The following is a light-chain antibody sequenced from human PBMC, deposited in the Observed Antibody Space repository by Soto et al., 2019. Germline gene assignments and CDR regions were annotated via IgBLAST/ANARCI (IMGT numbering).Light chain of an antibody. J-gene: IGKJ1*01. CDR3: QQYNSYSGM. CDR1: QSISSW. Sequence: DIQITQSPSTLSASVGDRVTITCRASQSISSWLAWYQQKPGKAPKLLIYDASSLESGVPSRFSGSGSGTEFTLTISSLQPDDFATYYCQQYNSYSGMFGQGTKVDIK. CDR2: DAS. V-gene: IGKV1-5*01.